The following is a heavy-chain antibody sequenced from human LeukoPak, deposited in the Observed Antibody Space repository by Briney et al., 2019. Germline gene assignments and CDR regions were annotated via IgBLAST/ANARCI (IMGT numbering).Heavy chain of an antibody. D-gene: IGHD2-21*01. CDR3: AKEEEGILWWSLDY. J-gene: IGHJ4*02. CDR1: GFTFSSYA. V-gene: IGHV3-23*01. CDR2: ISGSGGST. Sequence: GGSLRLSCAASGFTFSSYAMSWVRQAPGKGLEWVSAISGSGGSTYYADSVEGRFTISRDNSKNTLYLQMNSLRAEDTAVYYCAKEEEGILWWSLDYWGQGTLVTVSS.